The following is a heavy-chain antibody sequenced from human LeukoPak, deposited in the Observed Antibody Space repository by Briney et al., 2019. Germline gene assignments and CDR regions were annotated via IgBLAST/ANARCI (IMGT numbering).Heavy chain of an antibody. D-gene: IGHD1-26*01. CDR3: ARALGSPLDY. CDR1: GFTFSSCG. V-gene: IGHV3-33*01. J-gene: IGHJ4*02. CDR2: IWYDGSHQ. Sequence: GGSLRLSCAASGFTFSSCGMHWVRQAPGKGLEWVAVIWYDGSHQYYADSVKGRFTISRDNSKNTLYLQMNSLRAEDTAVYYCARALGSPLDYWGQGTLVTVSS.